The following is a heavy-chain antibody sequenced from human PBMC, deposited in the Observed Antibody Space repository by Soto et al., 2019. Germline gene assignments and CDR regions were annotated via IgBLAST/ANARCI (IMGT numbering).Heavy chain of an antibody. Sequence: TLSLTSVVPGGSMSRGGQSRSWIRQPPGKGREWLGFIYYPGSTYYNQSLKSRVTLSVDRSKNQCSLNLTDVTAANTAMYFCASAPPGRSPRWDDWGQGTTVTVSS. J-gene: IGHJ6*02. CDR1: GGSMSRGGQS. D-gene: IGHD3-10*01. CDR3: ASAPPGRSPRWDD. CDR2: IYYPGST. V-gene: IGHV4-30-2*01.